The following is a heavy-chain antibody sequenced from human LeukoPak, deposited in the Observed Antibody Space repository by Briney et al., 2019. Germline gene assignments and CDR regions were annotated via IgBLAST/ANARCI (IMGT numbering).Heavy chain of an antibody. J-gene: IGHJ4*02. CDR3: ARTSHQYYFDY. CDR1: GGTFSSYA. Sequence: ASVKVSCKASGGTFSSYAISWVRQAPGQGLEWMGWINPNSGGTNYAQKFQGRVTMTRDTSISTAYMELSRLRSDDTAVYYCARTSHQYYFDYWGQGTLVTVSS. CDR2: INPNSGGT. V-gene: IGHV1-2*02.